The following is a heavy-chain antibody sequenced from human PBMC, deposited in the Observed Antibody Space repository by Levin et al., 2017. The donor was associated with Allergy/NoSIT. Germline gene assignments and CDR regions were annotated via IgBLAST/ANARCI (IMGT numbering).Heavy chain of an antibody. J-gene: IGHJ4*02. Sequence: GGSLRLSCAASGFTFSSYAMRWVRQAPGKGLEWVSTIGGGGFTTYYADSVKGRFTISRDNSKNTLYLQMNSLRAEDTAVYYCAKDGGSGTKKAFDYWGQGTLVTVSS. CDR2: IGGGGFTT. V-gene: IGHV3-23*01. CDR3: AKDGGSGTKKAFDY. CDR1: GFTFSSYA. D-gene: IGHD1-26*01.